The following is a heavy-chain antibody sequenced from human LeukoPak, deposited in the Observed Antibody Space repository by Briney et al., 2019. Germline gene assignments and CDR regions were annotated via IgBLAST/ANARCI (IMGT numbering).Heavy chain of an antibody. J-gene: IGHJ4*02. D-gene: IGHD5-12*01. CDR2: IRYDGSNK. Sequence: TGGSLRLSCAASGFTFSSYGMHWVRQAPGKGLEWVAFIRYDGSNKYYADSVKGRFTISRDNSKNTLYLQMNSLRAEDTAVYYCASVDIVATWAPYYFDYWGQGTLVTVSS. CDR1: GFTFSSYG. V-gene: IGHV3-30*02. CDR3: ASVDIVATWAPYYFDY.